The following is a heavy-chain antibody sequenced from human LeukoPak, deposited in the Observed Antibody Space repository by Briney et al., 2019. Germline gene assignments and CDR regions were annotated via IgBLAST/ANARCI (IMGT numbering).Heavy chain of an antibody. V-gene: IGHV1-18*04. Sequence: ASVKVSCKASGYTFTSYYMHWVRQAPGQGLEWMGWISAYNGNTNYAQKLQGRVTMTTDTSTSTAYMELRSLRSDDTAVYYCARDSLQLWSDDAFDIWGQGTMVTVSS. J-gene: IGHJ3*02. CDR3: ARDSLQLWSDDAFDI. CDR1: GYTFTSYY. CDR2: ISAYNGNT. D-gene: IGHD5-18*01.